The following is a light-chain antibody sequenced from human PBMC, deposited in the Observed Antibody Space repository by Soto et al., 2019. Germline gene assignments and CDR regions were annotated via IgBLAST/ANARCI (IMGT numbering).Light chain of an antibody. CDR3: CSYAGSGTYV. CDR2: EVS. V-gene: IGLV2-23*02. CDR1: RSDVGSYNL. J-gene: IGLJ1*01. Sequence: QSALTQPASVSGSPGQSITISCTGARSDVGSYNLVSWYQLHPGKAPKFMIYEVSKRPSGVSNRFSGSKSGNTASLTISGLQAEDEAEYYCCSYAGSGTYVFGTGTKVTVL.